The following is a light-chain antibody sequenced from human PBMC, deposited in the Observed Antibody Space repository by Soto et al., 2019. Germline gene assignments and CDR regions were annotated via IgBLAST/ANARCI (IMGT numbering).Light chain of an antibody. J-gene: IGKJ1*01. Sequence: EIVMTQSPATLSVSPGERATLSCRASQSVSSNLAWYQQKPGQAPRLLIYGASTRATGIPARFSGSGSGTAFTLTISSLQSEDFAVYYCQQYSNGPPWTFGQGPKVEIK. CDR3: QQYSNGPPWT. CDR2: GAS. CDR1: QSVSSN. V-gene: IGKV3-15*01.